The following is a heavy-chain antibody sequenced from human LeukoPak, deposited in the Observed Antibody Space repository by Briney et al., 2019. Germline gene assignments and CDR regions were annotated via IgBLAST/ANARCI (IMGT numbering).Heavy chain of an antibody. CDR2: VGHEDGRT. V-gene: IGHV1-24*01. Sequence: ASVRVSCKVSGSTLTKISIDWVRQSPGKGLEWMGSVGHEDGRTIHAQKFQGRFNMTVDTATDTAYMEMSSLMSEDTAIYYCATGAIVFDFWGQGTLVTVFS. J-gene: IGHJ4*02. CDR1: GSTLTKIS. D-gene: IGHD3-22*01. CDR3: ATGAIVFDF.